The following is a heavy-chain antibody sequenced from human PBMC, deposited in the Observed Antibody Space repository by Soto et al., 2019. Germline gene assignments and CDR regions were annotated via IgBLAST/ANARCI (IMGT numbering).Heavy chain of an antibody. CDR3: ARDRRRTSVTTTFDY. CDR2: IWYDGSNK. V-gene: IGHV3-33*01. CDR1: GFTFSSHG. D-gene: IGHD4-17*01. J-gene: IGHJ4*02. Sequence: PGGSLRLSCAASGFTFSSHGMHWVRQAPGKGLEWMAVIWYDGSNKYYADSVKGRFTISRDNSKNTLYLQMNSLRAEDTAVYYRARDRRRTSVTTTFDYWGQGTLVTVSS.